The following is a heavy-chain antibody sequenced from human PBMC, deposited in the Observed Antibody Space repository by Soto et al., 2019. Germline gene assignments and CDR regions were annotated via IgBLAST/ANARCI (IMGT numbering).Heavy chain of an antibody. J-gene: IGHJ4*02. D-gene: IGHD5-18*01. CDR3: AKERGYSYGFFDY. CDR2: ITGSGGST. V-gene: IGHV3-23*01. CDR1: GFTFSSYA. Sequence: GGSLRLSCAASGFTFSSYAMSWVRQVPGKGLEWVSAITGSGGSTFYADSVKGRFTISRDNSKNTLYLQMNSLRAEDTAVYYCAKERGYSYGFFDYWGQGTLVTVSS.